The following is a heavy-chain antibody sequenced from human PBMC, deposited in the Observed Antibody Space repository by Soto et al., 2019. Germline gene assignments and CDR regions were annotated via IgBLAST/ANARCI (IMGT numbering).Heavy chain of an antibody. V-gene: IGHV4-61*01. CDR3: ARAYYYGSGRGRSMDV. CDR2: IYGTGST. D-gene: IGHD3-10*01. Sequence: QVQLQESDPGLVKPSETLSLTCTVSGGSVSSGTYYWTWIRQPPGKGLEWIGYIYGTGSTNYNPSRKLQVTKSVDTSKNQFSLKLSSVTAADTAVYYCARAYYYGSGRGRSMDVWGQGTTVTV. J-gene: IGHJ6*02. CDR1: GGSVSSGTYY.